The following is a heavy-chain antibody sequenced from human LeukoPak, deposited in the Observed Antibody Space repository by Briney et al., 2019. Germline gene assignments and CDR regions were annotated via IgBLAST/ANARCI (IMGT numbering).Heavy chain of an antibody. J-gene: IGHJ5*02. Sequence: PSQTLSLTCTVSGGSISSGDYYWIWIRQPPGKGLEWIVYTYYSGSTYYNPSLKSRATISVDTYKNQFYLMLTSVTAADTAVYYCARPYYYDSRIDPWGQGTLVTVSS. V-gene: IGHV4-30-4*01. D-gene: IGHD3-22*01. CDR2: TYYSGST. CDR1: GGSISSGDYY. CDR3: ARPYYYDSRIDP.